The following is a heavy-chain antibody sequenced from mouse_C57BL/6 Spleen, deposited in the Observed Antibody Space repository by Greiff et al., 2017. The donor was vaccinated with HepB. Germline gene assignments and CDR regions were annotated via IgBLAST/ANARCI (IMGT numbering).Heavy chain of an antibody. J-gene: IGHJ1*03. CDR1: GYSITSDY. Sequence: EVNLVESGPGLAKPSQTLSLTCSVTGYSITSDYWNWIRKFPGNKLEYMWYISYSGSTSYNPSLKSRISITRDTSKNQYYLQLNSVTTEDTATYDCSRYDYDSYWYFYVWGTGTTVTVSS. CDR3: SRYDYDSYWYFYV. D-gene: IGHD2-4*01. CDR2: ISYSGST. V-gene: IGHV3-8*01.